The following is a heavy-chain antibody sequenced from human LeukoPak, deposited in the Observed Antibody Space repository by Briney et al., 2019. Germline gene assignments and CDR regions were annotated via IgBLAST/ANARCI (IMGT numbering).Heavy chain of an antibody. V-gene: IGHV1-2*02. D-gene: IGHD6-19*01. J-gene: IGHJ4*02. CDR2: INPNSGGT. CDR1: GYTFTGYY. CDR3: ARDLYSSGWYGIH. Sequence: ASVKVSCKASGYTFTGYYMHWVRQAPGQGLEWMGWINPNSGGTNYAQKFQGRVTMTRDTSISTAYMELSRLRSDDTAVYYCARDLYSSGWYGIHWGQGTLVTVSS.